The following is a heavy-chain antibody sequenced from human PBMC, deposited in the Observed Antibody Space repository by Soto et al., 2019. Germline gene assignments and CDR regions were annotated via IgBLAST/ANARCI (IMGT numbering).Heavy chain of an antibody. CDR2: ISEGGGTI. CDR3: ARNKGDYEVY. Sequence: GGSLRLSCVASGSTFSRYEMSWVRQAPGKGLEWVSYISEGGGTIHYADSVKGRFTISRDNAKNSLYLQMNSLRAEDTATYYYARNKGDYEVYWGQGTLVTVSS. J-gene: IGHJ4*02. D-gene: IGHD4-17*01. CDR1: GSTFSRYE. V-gene: IGHV3-48*03.